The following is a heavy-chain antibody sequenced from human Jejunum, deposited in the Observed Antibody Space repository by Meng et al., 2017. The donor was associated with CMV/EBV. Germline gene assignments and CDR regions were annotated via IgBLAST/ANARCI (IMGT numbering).Heavy chain of an antibody. V-gene: IGHV3-53*01. J-gene: IGHJ4*02. Sequence: GLSVSDNYMSWVRQAPGKGLEWVAGLYTFGTTYYADSVKDRFTFSRGSSKNTLYLQMDSLRAEDTAVYYCAREKFCTPACSSVFDHWGQGTLVTVSS. CDR3: AREKFCTPACSSVFDH. CDR2: LYTFGTT. D-gene: IGHD2-8*01. CDR1: GLSVSDNY.